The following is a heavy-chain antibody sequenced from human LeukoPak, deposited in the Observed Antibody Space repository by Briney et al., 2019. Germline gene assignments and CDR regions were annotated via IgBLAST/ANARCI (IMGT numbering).Heavy chain of an antibody. CDR1: GFTFSSYA. CDR2: ISYDGSNK. Sequence: GGSLRLSCAASGFTFSSYAMHWVRQAPGKGLEWMAVISYDGSNKYCADSVKGRFTISRDNSKNTLYLQMNSLRAEDTAVYYCARAFDSSGYYAGNYYYYMDVWGKGTTVTVSS. CDR3: ARAFDSSGYYAGNYYYYMDV. J-gene: IGHJ6*03. D-gene: IGHD3-22*01. V-gene: IGHV3-30-3*01.